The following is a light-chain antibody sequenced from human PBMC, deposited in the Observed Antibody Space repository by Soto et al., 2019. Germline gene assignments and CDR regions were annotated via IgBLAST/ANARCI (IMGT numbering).Light chain of an antibody. CDR2: GAS. J-gene: IGKJ3*01. Sequence: EIVLTQSPGTLSLSPGERATLSCRASQSVSSSYLAWYQQKPGQAPRLLIYGASSRATGIPDRFSGSGSVTDFTLTISRLEPEDVAVYYCQQYGSSLLFTFGPGTKVDIK. CDR3: QQYGSSLLFT. CDR1: QSVSSSY. V-gene: IGKV3-20*01.